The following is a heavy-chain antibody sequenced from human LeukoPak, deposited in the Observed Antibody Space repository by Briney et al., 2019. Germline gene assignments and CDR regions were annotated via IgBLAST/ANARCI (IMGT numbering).Heavy chain of an antibody. D-gene: IGHD5-24*01. CDR2: IIPIFGTA. V-gene: IGHV1-69*01. CDR3: ARGRDGYNYSPFYYFDY. Sequence: SVKVSCKASGGTFSSYAISWVRQAPGQELEWMGGIIPIFGTANYAQKFQGRVTITADESTSTAYMELSSLRSEDTAVYYCARGRDGYNYSPFYYFDYWGQGTLVTVSS. CDR1: GGTFSSYA. J-gene: IGHJ4*02.